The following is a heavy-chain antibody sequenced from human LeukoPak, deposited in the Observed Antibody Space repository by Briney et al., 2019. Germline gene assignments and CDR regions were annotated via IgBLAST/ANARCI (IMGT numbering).Heavy chain of an antibody. V-gene: IGHV6-1*01. CDR1: GDSVSSNNAA. J-gene: IGHJ6*02. Sequence: SQTLSLTCAISGDSVSSNNAAWNWIRQSPSRGLEWLGRTYYRSKWYIDYAVSVKSRVTIIPDTSRTPEDTAVYYCARDWKRPYDFWSGYLRDYYYYGMDVWGQGTTVTVSS. D-gene: IGHD3-3*01. CDR3: ARDWKRPYDFWSGYLRDYYYYGMDV. CDR2: TYYRSKWYI.